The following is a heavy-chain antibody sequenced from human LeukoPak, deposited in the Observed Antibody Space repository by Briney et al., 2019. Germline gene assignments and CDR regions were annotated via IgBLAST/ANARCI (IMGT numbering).Heavy chain of an antibody. Sequence: ASVKVSCKVSGYTLNELSMHWVQQAPGKGLEWMGGFDPEDGETTYAQKFQGRVTMTEDTSTDTAYMELSSLTSHDTAVYFCATGARGWTVFHYWGQGTLVTVSS. V-gene: IGHV1-24*01. D-gene: IGHD6-19*01. J-gene: IGHJ4*02. CDR2: FDPEDGET. CDR3: ATGARGWTVFHY. CDR1: GYTLNELS.